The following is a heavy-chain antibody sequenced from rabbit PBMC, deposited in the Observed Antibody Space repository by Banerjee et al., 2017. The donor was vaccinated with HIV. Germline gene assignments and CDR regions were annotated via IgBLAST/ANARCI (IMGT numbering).Heavy chain of an antibody. CDR2: IYIGSGSA. CDR3: ARGGVGSTGYTYAFDP. V-gene: IGHV1S45*01. D-gene: IGHD1-1*01. J-gene: IGHJ2*01. CDR1: GFSFSSSYW. Sequence: QEQLEESGGDLVKPEGSLTLTCTASGFSFSSSYWICWVRQAPGKGLELIACIYIGSGSAYYASWVNGRFTISKTSSITVTLQMTSLTAADTATYFCARGGVGSTGYTYAFDPWGQVTLVTVS.